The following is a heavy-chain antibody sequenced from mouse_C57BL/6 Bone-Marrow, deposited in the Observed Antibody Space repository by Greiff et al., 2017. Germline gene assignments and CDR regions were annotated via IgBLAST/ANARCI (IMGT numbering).Heavy chain of an antibody. CDR1: GYTFTGYW. CDR2: ILPGSGST. CDR3: ARGDCYDYGVAY. Sequence: VQLQQSGAELMKPGASVKLSCKASGYTFTGYWIEWVKQRPGHGLEWIGEILPGSGSTNYNEKFKGKATFTADTSSNTAYMQHSSLTTEDSAYYDCARGDCYDYGVAYWGQGTRVTVSA. D-gene: IGHD2-4*01. V-gene: IGHV1-9*01. J-gene: IGHJ3*01.